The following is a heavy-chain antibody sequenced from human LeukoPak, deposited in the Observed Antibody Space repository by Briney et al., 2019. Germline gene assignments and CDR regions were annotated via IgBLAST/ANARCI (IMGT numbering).Heavy chain of an antibody. CDR1: GFTFSSYA. D-gene: IGHD6-13*01. CDR3: ALVGSTGYSNLPYYFDY. J-gene: IGHJ4*02. V-gene: IGHV3-23*01. Sequence: GGSLRLSCAASGFTFSSYAMSWVRQAPGKGLEWVSAISGSGGSTYYADSVKGRFTISRDNSKNTLYLRMNSLRAEDTAVYYCALVGSTGYSNLPYYFDYWGQGTLVTVSS. CDR2: ISGSGGST.